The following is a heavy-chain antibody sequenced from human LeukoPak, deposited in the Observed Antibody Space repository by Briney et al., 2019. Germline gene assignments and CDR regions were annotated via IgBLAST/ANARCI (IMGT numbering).Heavy chain of an antibody. Sequence: SETLSLTCTVSGGSISSSGYSWGWIRQPPGKGLEWIGSMSYSGSTYYNPSLKSRVTISVDTSKNQFSLKLSSVTAADTAVYYCARLKVGGSYSLDYWGQGTLVTVSS. J-gene: IGHJ4*02. D-gene: IGHD1-26*01. V-gene: IGHV4-39*07. CDR1: GGSISSSGYS. CDR2: MSYSGST. CDR3: ARLKVGGSYSLDY.